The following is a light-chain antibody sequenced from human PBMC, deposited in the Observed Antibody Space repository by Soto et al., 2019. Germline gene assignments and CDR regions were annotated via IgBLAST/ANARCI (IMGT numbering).Light chain of an antibody. J-gene: IGKJ1*01. CDR3: QQYDGYSTWT. CDR2: DAS. CDR1: QSVSIW. Sequence: DIQMTQSPCTLSASVVYTFTITWRASQSVSIWLAWYQKKPGKAPKVLIWDASTLQRGVPSRFSGSGSGTEFTLTISSLQPEDFATYYCQQYDGYSTWTFGQGTK. V-gene: IGKV1-5*01.